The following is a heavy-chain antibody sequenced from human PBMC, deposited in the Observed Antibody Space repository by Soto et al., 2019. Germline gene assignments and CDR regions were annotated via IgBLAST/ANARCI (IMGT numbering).Heavy chain of an antibody. D-gene: IGHD6-6*01. CDR2: ISGSGGST. Sequence: GSLRLSCVASGFTFSSYAMSWVRQAPGKGLEWVSAISGSGGSTYYADSVKGRFTISRDNSKNTLYLQMNSLRAEDTAVYYCAKVARGIAARPLYYYGMDVWGQGTTVTVSS. V-gene: IGHV3-23*01. J-gene: IGHJ6*02. CDR3: AKVARGIAARPLYYYGMDV. CDR1: GFTFSSYA.